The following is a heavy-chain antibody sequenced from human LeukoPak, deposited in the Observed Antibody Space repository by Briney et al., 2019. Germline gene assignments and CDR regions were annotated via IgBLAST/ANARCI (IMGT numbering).Heavy chain of an antibody. D-gene: IGHD3-22*01. CDR2: IYYSGST. Sequence: NPSVTLSLTCTVFGGSVSSGSYYWSWIRQPPGKGLEWIGYIYYSGSTNYNPSLKSRVTISVDTSKNQFSLKLSSVTAADTAVYYCARASHSSGYYYVAYYYYYGMDVWGQGTTVTVSS. CDR1: GGSVSSGSYY. CDR3: ARASHSSGYYYVAYYYYYGMDV. J-gene: IGHJ6*02. V-gene: IGHV4-61*01.